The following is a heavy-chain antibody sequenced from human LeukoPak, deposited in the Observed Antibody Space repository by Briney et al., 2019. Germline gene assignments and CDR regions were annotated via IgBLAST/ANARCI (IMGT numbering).Heavy chain of an antibody. CDR1: GFTFSSYT. CDR2: ISGSSSKI. J-gene: IGHJ4*02. Sequence: KPGGSLRPSCAASGFTFSSYTMNWVCQPPGKGLEWVSSISGSSSKIYYADPVKGRFTISRDNAKDSLYLQMNSLRADDTAVYYCARDAYGDYGFDYWGQGILVTVSS. CDR3: ARDAYGDYGFDY. D-gene: IGHD4-17*01. V-gene: IGHV3-21*01.